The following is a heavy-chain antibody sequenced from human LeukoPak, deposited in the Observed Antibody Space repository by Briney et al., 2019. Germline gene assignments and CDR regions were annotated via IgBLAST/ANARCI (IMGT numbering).Heavy chain of an antibody. CDR2: IYYSGST. CDR3: ARDNDFWSGQNWFDP. D-gene: IGHD3-3*01. Sequence: SETLSLTCTVSGGSISSYYWSWFRQPPGKGLEWIGYIYYSGSTNYNPSLKSRVTISVDTSKNQFSLKLSSVTAADTAVYYCARDNDFWSGQNWFDPWGQGTLVTVSS. J-gene: IGHJ5*02. V-gene: IGHV4-59*01. CDR1: GGSISSYY.